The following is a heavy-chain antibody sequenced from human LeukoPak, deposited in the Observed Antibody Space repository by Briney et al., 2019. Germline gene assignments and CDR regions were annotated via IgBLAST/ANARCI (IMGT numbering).Heavy chain of an antibody. D-gene: IGHD2-15*01. CDR1: GFTFSGYA. CDR3: ARDCSGGSCYSGVSGFDP. V-gene: IGHV3-23*01. Sequence: PGGSLRLSCAASGFTFSGYAMSWVRQAPGKGLEWVSTISNSGGTTYYADSVKGRFTISRDDSENTLYLQMNSLRAEDTAVYYCARDCSGGSCYSGVSGFDPWGQGTLVTVSS. CDR2: ISNSGGTT. J-gene: IGHJ5*02.